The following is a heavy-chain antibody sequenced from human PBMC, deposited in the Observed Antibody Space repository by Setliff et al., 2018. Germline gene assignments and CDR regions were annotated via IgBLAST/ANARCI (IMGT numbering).Heavy chain of an antibody. V-gene: IGHV4-38-2*01. CDR3: ARTSTARYFDL. CDR1: DFSVSPVYY. J-gene: IGHJ2*01. CDR2: IYYSGTT. D-gene: IGHD2-2*01. Sequence: PSETLSLTCVVSDFSVSPVYYWGWIRQPPGKGLEWIASIYYSGTTYYNPSFKSRVTMSVDASESQISLKLDSVTAADTALYYCARTSTARYFDLWGRGTLVTVSS.